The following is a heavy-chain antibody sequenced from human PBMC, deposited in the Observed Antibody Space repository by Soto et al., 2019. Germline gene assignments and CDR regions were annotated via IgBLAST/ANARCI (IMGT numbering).Heavy chain of an antibody. CDR2: FSGSSSYI. J-gene: IGHJ4*02. CDR1: GFTFSSYS. V-gene: IGHV3-21*01. CDR3: ARDPNGGMATVFDY. D-gene: IGHD4-4*01. Sequence: EVQLVESGGGLVKPGGSLRLSCAASGFTFSSYSMNWFRQAPGKGLEWVSSFSGSSSYIYYADSVKGRFTTSRDNAKNSLYLQMNSLRADDTAVYYCARDPNGGMATVFDYWGQGTLVTVSS.